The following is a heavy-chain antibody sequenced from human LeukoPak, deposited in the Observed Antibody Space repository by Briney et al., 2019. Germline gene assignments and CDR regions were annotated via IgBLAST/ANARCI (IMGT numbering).Heavy chain of an antibody. CDR3: AGYGGNSPHDAFDI. Sequence: PGGSLRLSCAASGFTFSSYAMTWVRQAPGKGLEWVSGISGSGGSTYYADSVKGRFTISRDNSKNTLYLQMNSLRAEDTAVYYCAGYGGNSPHDAFDIWGQGTMVTVSS. D-gene: IGHD4-23*01. J-gene: IGHJ3*02. CDR1: GFTFSSYA. V-gene: IGHV3-23*01. CDR2: ISGSGGST.